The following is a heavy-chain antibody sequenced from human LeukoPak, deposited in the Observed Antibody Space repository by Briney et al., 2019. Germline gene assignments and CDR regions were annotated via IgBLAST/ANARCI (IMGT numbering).Heavy chain of an antibody. D-gene: IGHD3-10*01. V-gene: IGHV3-7*03. Sequence: GGSLRLSCVASGFTFSSSWMSWVRRAPGKGLEWVANIKQDGTEEYYVDSVRGRFSISKDNAKNSLYLQMNSLRAEDTALYHCARTVVRGVKAYNWFDPWGQGTLVTVSS. CDR3: ARTVVRGVKAYNWFDP. CDR1: GFTFSSSW. CDR2: IKQDGTEE. J-gene: IGHJ5*02.